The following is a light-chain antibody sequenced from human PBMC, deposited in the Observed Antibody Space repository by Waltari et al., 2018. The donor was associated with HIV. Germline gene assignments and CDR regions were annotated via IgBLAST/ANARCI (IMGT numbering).Light chain of an antibody. CDR1: QSVLYSANNKNY. CDR2: WAS. J-gene: IGKJ2*01. Sequence: DIVMTQSPDSLDVSLGARATIHCKSSQSVLYSANNKNYLAWYQQKPGQPPKLLIYWASTRESGVPDRFSGSGSGTDFTLTISSLQAEDVAVYYCQQYYSTPPTFGQGTKLEIK. CDR3: QQYYSTPPT. V-gene: IGKV4-1*01.